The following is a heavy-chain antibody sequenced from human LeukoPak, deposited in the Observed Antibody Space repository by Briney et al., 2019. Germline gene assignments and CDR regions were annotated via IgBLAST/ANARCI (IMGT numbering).Heavy chain of an antibody. CDR1: GYSFTSYW. J-gene: IGHJ4*02. V-gene: IGHV5-51*01. CDR3: ARPRSYGSSHLAY. Sequence: GEFLKISCKGSGYSFTSYWIGWVRQMPGKGLEWMGIIYPGDSDTIYSPSFQGQVTISAHKSISTAYLQWSSLKASDTAMYYCARPRSYGSSHLAYWGQGTLVTVPS. D-gene: IGHD5-18*01. CDR2: IYPGDSDT.